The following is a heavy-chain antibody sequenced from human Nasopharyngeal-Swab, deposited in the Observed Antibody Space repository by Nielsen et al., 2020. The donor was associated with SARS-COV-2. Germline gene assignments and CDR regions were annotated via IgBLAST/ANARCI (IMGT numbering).Heavy chain of an antibody. V-gene: IGHV1-18*01. CDR1: GYIFTSYD. J-gene: IGHJ4*02. CDR2: IGAYNGNT. Sequence: ASVKVSCKASGYIFTSYDISRVRQARAQGLEWMGWIGAYNGNTNYAQKFQDRVTMTTDTSTSTVYMKLRSLRSDDTAVYYCARHGVAEGYWGQGTLVTVSS. CDR3: ARHGVAEGY. D-gene: IGHD3-3*01.